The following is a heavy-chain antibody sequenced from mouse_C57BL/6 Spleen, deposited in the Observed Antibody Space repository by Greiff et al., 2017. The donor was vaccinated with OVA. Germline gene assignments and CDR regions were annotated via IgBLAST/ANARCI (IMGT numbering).Heavy chain of an antibody. CDR1: GFSLTSYA. Sequence: QVQLQQSGPGLVAPSQSLSITCTVSGFSLTSYAISWVRQPPGKGLEWLGVIWTGGGTNYNSALKSRLSISKDNSKSQVFLKMNSLQTDDTARYYCVREEDGSSYEDFAMDYWGQGTSVTVSS. D-gene: IGHD1-1*01. CDR2: IWTGGGT. CDR3: VREEDGSSYEDFAMDY. J-gene: IGHJ4*01. V-gene: IGHV2-9-1*01.